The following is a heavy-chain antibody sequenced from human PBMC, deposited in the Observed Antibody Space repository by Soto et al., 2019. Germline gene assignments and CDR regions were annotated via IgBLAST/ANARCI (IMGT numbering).Heavy chain of an antibody. Sequence: SETLSLTCTVSGGSIISGCYYCSWVLQHPEKGLEWIGYIYYSGSTYYNPSLKSRVTISVDTSKNQFSLKLSSVTAEDTAVYYCARALNRYYYDSSGSFGPSWGQGTLVTVPS. CDR2: IYYSGST. CDR3: ARALNRYYYDSSGSFGPS. CDR1: GGSIISGCYY. D-gene: IGHD3-22*01. V-gene: IGHV4-31*03. J-gene: IGHJ4*02.